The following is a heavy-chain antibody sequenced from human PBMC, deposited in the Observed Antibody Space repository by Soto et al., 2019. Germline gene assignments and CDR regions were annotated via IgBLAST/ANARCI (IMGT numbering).Heavy chain of an antibody. J-gene: IGHJ6*03. CDR2: ISGSGGST. D-gene: IGHD2-2*01. CDR3: AKDRVPAAMRTNTYYYYYKDV. CDR1: GFTFSSYA. Sequence: GGSLRLSCASSGFTFSSYAMSWVRQAPGKGLEWVSAISGSGGSTYYADSVKGRFTISRDNSKNTLYLQMNSLRAEDTAVYYCAKDRVPAAMRTNTYYYYYKDVWGKGTTVTVSS. V-gene: IGHV3-23*01.